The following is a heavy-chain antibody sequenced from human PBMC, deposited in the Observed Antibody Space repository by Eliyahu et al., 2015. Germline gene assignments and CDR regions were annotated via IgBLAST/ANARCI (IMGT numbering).Heavy chain of an antibody. CDR1: GGPFSXYA. CDR2: IIPIFATP. V-gene: IGHV1-69*01. CDR3: ARVAYCGGXCYSGFDY. J-gene: IGHJ4*02. Sequence: QLQLVQSGAEVKKPGSSVKISCNASGGPFSXYAISWVRQAPGQGLEWMGGIIPIFATPKYAQKFQGRVTIIADESTSTAYMELRSLRSEDTAVYFCARVAYCGGXCYSGFDYWGQGTLVTVSS. D-gene: IGHD2-21*02.